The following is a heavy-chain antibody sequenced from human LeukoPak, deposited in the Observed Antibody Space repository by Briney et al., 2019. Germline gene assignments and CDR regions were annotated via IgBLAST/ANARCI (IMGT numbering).Heavy chain of an antibody. J-gene: IGHJ4*02. V-gene: IGHV5-51*01. CDR1: GYNFGLYW. CDR3: ARFGSCSFGADY. CDR2: IYPGDSDT. Sequence: GESLKTSCKGSGYNFGLYWIAWLRQMPGKGLEWMGLIYPGDSDTKYNQSFQGRVTISVDKSINTAYLQWSSLKASDTAVYYCARFGSCSFGADYWGRGTLVTVSS. D-gene: IGHD5-18*01.